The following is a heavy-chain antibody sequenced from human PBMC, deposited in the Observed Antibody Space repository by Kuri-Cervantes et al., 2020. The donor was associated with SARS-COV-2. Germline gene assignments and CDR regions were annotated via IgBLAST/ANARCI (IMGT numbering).Heavy chain of an antibody. CDR1: GNSISSGYY. J-gene: IGHJ1*01. V-gene: IGHV4-38-2*01. Sequence: SETLSLTCAVSGNSISSGYYWGWIRQPPGKGLEWIGSIYHSGNTYYNPSLKSRVTISLDTSENQFSLKLSSVTAADTAVYYCARGGPPYYYDSSGYRAYFQHWGQGALVTVSS. D-gene: IGHD3-22*01. CDR3: ARGGPPYYYDSSGYRAYFQH. CDR2: IYHSGNT.